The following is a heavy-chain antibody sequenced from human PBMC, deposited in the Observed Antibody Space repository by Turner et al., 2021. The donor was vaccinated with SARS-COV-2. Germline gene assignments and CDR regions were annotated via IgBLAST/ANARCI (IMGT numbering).Heavy chain of an antibody. CDR1: GFTFSSYA. CDR3: VKAGGGYYYDSSGTGTDYFDY. CDR2: ISSNGGST. V-gene: IGHV3-64D*06. D-gene: IGHD3-22*01. Sequence: EVQLVESGGGLVQPGGSLRLSCSASGFTFSSYAMHWVRQAPGKGLEYVSAISSNGGSTYYADSVKGRFTISRDNSKNTLYLQMSSLRAEDTAVYYCVKAGGGYYYDSSGTGTDYFDYWGQGTLVTVS. J-gene: IGHJ4*02.